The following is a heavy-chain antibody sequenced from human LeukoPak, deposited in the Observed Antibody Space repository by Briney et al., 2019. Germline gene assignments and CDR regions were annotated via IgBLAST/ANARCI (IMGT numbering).Heavy chain of an antibody. CDR1: GGSFSSYY. CDR2: IYYSGST. V-gene: IGHV4-34*01. CDR3: ARVIRITMVRGVIITGPHFDY. Sequence: SETLSLTCAVYGGSFSSYYWGWIRQPPGRGLEWIGNIYYSGSTYYNPSLKSRVTISVDTSKNQFSLRLSSVTAADTAVYYCARVIRITMVRGVIITGPHFDYWGQGTLVTVSS. J-gene: IGHJ4*02. D-gene: IGHD3-10*01.